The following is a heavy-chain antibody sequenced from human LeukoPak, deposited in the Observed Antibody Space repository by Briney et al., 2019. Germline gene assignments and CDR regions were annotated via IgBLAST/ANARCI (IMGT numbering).Heavy chain of an antibody. CDR1: GYTFTGYY. CDR2: INPNSGGT. CDR3: ARRQPLWFDP. Sequence: ASVKVSCKASGYTFTGYYMHWVRQAPGQGLEWMGWINPNSGGTNYAQKFQGRVTMTTDTSTSTAYMELRSLRSDDTTVYYCARRQPLWFDPWGQGTLVTVSS. D-gene: IGHD6-13*01. J-gene: IGHJ5*02. V-gene: IGHV1-2*02.